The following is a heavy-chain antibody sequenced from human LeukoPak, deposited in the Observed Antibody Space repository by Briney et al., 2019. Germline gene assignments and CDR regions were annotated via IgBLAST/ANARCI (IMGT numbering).Heavy chain of an antibody. CDR2: INPNSGGT. CDR1: GYTFTGYY. D-gene: IGHD6-19*01. V-gene: IGHV1-2*02. Sequence: ASVKVSCKASGYTFTGYYMHWVRQAPGQGLGWMGWINPNSGGTNYAQKFQGRVTMTRDTSISTAYMELSRLRSDDTAVYYCARGQIIAVAGTGYYYYGMDVWGQGTTVTVSS. J-gene: IGHJ6*02. CDR3: ARGQIIAVAGTGYYYYGMDV.